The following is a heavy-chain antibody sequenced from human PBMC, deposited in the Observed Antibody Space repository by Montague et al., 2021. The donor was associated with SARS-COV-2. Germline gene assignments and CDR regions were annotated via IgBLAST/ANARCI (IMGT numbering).Heavy chain of an antibody. V-gene: IGHV4-39*02. CDR2: ISYSGST. CDR3: ARLWDFYGSGSYKNSWFDP. J-gene: IGHJ5*02. Sequence: SETLSLTCTVSAGSISTNSYYWAWIRQPPGKGLEWIGSISYSGSTYFNPSLESRLTVSVDTSKNHFSLKLSSVTAADTAVYSCARLWDFYGSGSYKNSWFDPWGQGTRVTVFS. D-gene: IGHD3-10*01. CDR1: AGSISTNSYY.